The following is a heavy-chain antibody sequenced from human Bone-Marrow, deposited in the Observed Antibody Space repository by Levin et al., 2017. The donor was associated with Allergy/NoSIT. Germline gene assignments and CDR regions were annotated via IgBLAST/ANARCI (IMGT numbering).Heavy chain of an antibody. CDR2: IGVGGEA. CDR1: GFTFSRYD. J-gene: IGHJ6*03. CDR3: ARVSGYFYMDV. V-gene: IGHV3-13*04. D-gene: IGHD2-8*01. Sequence: GESLKISCAASGFTFSRYDMHWVRQATGKGLEWVSGIGVGGEAYYPVSVKGRFTISREDAKNSLSLEMNSLRAGDTAVYYCARVSGYFYMDVWGKGTTVTVS.